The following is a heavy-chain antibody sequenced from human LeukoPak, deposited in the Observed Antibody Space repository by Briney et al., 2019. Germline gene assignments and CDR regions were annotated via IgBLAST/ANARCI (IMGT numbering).Heavy chain of an antibody. D-gene: IGHD6-13*01. CDR2: MNNNSGYT. Sequence: ASVKVSFKASGYSFTSHYMHWVRPAPAQGLEWMGLMNNNSGYTGYEQKFQGRVTITRNTSINTACMELSSLRSDDTAVYYCARGQLRLRHRGFDPWGQGTLVTVSS. J-gene: IGHJ5*02. CDR3: ARGQLRLRHRGFDP. CDR1: GYSFTSHY. V-gene: IGHV1-8*01.